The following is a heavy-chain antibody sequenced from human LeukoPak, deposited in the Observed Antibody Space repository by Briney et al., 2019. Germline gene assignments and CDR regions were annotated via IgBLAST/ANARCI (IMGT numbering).Heavy chain of an antibody. CDR2: IKQDGSEK. CDR3: ARGGGSGRWGSAFDM. Sequence: GGSLRLSCAASGFTFSSYWMTWVRQAPGKELEWVANIKQDGSEKYYVDSVKGRFTVSRDNAKNSLYLQMDSLRDEDTAVYYCARGGGSGRWGSAFDMWGQGTMVTVSP. V-gene: IGHV3-7*01. J-gene: IGHJ3*02. CDR1: GFTFSSYW. D-gene: IGHD3-16*01.